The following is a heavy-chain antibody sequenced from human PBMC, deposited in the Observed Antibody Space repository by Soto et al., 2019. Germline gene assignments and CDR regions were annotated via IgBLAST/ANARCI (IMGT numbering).Heavy chain of an antibody. CDR1: GFTVRSYG. J-gene: IGHJ4*02. D-gene: IGHD6-13*01. CDR2: ISYDGGNK. CDR3: AKDVSIAAADYHFDY. V-gene: IGHV3-30*18. Sequence: GGSLRLSCAASGFTVRSYGMHWVRQAPGKGLEWVAVISYDGGNKYYADSVNGRVTISRDNSKNTLYLQMNSLRAEDTAVYYCAKDVSIAAADYHFDYWGQGTLVTVSS.